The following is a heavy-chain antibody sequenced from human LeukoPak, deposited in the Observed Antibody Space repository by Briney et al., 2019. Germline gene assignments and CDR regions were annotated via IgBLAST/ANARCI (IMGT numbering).Heavy chain of an antibody. CDR1: GFTFDDYA. J-gene: IGHJ3*02. CDR2: ISWNSGSI. D-gene: IGHD2-2*01. CDR3: AKAPEYCSSTSCTRGAFDI. V-gene: IGHV3-9*03. Sequence: GGSLRLSCAASGFTFDDYAMHWVRQAPGKGLEWVSGISWNSGSIGYADSVKGRFTISRDNAKNSLYLQMNSLRAEDMALYYCAKAPEYCSSTSCTRGAFDIWGQGTMVTVSS.